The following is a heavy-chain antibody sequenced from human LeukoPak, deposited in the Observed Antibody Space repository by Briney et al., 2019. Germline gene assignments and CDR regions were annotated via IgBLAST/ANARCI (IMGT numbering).Heavy chain of an antibody. CDR2: ISYDRSNK. V-gene: IGHV3-30-3*01. J-gene: IGHJ4*02. CDR1: GFTFSSYA. Sequence: GSLRLSCAASGFTFSSYAMHWVRQAPGKGLEWVAVISYDRSNKYYADSVKGRFTISRDNSKNTLYLQMNSLRAEDTAVYYCARDQFFKVRGSFDYWGQGTLVTVSS. CDR3: ARDQFFKVRGSFDY. D-gene: IGHD3-10*01.